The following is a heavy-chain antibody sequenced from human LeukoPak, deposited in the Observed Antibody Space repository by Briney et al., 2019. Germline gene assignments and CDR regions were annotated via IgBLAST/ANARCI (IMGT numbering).Heavy chain of an antibody. CDR2: IYYSGST. Sequence: SQTLSLTCTVSGGSISSGGYYWGWIRQHPGKGVEWIEYIYYSGSTYYNPSLKSRVTISVDTSKNQFPLKLSSVTAADTAVYYCARERGGIAAYWGQGTLVTVSS. CDR3: ARERGGIAAY. CDR1: GGSISSGGYY. J-gene: IGHJ4*02. V-gene: IGHV4-31*03. D-gene: IGHD6-13*01.